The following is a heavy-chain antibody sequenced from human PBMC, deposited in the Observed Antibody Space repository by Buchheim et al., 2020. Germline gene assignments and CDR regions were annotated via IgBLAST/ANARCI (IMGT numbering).Heavy chain of an antibody. J-gene: IGHJ6*03. V-gene: IGHV1-46*01. D-gene: IGHD3-3*01. CDR3: AREGRYYDFWSGKQYYYYYMDV. CDR2: INPSGGST. Sequence: VQLVQSGAEVKKPGASVKVSCKASGYTFTSYYMHWVRQAPGQGLEWMGIINPSGGSTSYAQKFQGSVTMTRYTSTSTVYMELSSLRSEDTAVYYCAREGRYYDFWSGKQYYYYYMDVWGKGTT. CDR1: GYTFTSYY.